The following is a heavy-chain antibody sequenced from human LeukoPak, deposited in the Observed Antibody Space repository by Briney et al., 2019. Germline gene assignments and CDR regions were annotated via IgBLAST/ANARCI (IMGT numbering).Heavy chain of an antibody. CDR2: ISYDGSNK. D-gene: IGHD4-17*01. V-gene: IGHV3-30*04. CDR1: GFTFSSYA. CDR3: ARDASYGDYDRPGY. J-gene: IGHJ4*02. Sequence: GGSLRLSCAASGFTFSSYAMHWVRQAPGKGLEWVAVISYDGSNKYYADSVKGRFTISRDNSKNTLYLQMNSLRAEDTAVYYCARDASYGDYDRPGYWGQGTLVTVSS.